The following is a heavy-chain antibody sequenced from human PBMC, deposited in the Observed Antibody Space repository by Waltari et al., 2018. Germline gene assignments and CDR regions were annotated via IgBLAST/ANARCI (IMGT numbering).Heavy chain of an antibody. CDR2: ISGRGGTT. CDR3: ARVANWGPFDY. V-gene: IGHV3-48*03. D-gene: IGHD7-27*01. J-gene: IGHJ4*02. Sequence: EVQLAESGGGLVRPGGSLRLSCAASGFTFSTYEMIWVRQAPGKGLEWISYISGRGGTTYYAHSVRGRFAISRANAKKSLYLQMNSLTGEDTAIYYCARVANWGPFDYWGQGSLVTVSS. CDR1: GFTFSTYE.